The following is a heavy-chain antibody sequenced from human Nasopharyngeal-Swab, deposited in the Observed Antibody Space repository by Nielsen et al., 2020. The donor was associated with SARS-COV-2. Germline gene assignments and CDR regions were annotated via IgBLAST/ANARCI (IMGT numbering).Heavy chain of an antibody. J-gene: IGHJ4*02. Sequence: SETLSLTCAVYGGSFSGYYWSWIRQPPGKGLEWIGEINHSGSTNYNPSPKSRVTISVDTSKNQFSLKLSSVTAADTAVYYCARGEDVEMATITSRLPDYWGQGTLVTVSS. CDR3: ARGEDVEMATITSRLPDY. CDR1: GGSFSGYY. CDR2: INHSGST. V-gene: IGHV4-34*01. D-gene: IGHD5-24*01.